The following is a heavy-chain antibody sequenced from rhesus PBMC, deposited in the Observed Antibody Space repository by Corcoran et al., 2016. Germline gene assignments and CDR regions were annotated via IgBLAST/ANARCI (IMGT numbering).Heavy chain of an antibody. D-gene: IGHD6-13*01. CDR1: GYTFTDYY. CDR3: ATGSSWIYGLDS. CDR2: VDPEDGEA. Sequence: EVQLVQSGAEVKKPGASVKISCKASGYTFTDYYLHWVRQSPGKGFEWMGRVDPEDGEAIHAQKFQDIVTITADTSTDTAYMELSSLRSEDTAVYYCATGSSWIYGLDSWGQGVVVTVSS. J-gene: IGHJ6*01. V-gene: IGHV1-111*02.